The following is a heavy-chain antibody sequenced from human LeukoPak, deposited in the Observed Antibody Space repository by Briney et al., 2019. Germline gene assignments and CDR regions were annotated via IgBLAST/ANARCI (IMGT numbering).Heavy chain of an antibody. CDR2: IWYDGSNK. J-gene: IGHJ4*02. D-gene: IGHD2-8*01. CDR3: ARDRMALFDC. V-gene: IGHV3-33*01. CDR1: GFTFSTYG. Sequence: GGSPRLSCAASGFTFSTYGMHWVRQAPGKGLEWVAVIWYDGSNKYYADSVKGRFTISRDNSKNTLDLQMNSLRAEDTAVYYCARDRMALFDCWGQGTLVTVSS.